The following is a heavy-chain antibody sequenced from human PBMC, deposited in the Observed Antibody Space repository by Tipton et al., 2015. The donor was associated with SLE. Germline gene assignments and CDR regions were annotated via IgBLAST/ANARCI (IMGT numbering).Heavy chain of an antibody. CDR1: GGSFSGYY. J-gene: IGHJ4*02. D-gene: IGHD6-19*01. CDR3: ARGNMKQWLADY. V-gene: IGHV4-4*09. CDR2: IYTSGST. Sequence: TLSLTCAVYGGSFSGYYWSWIRQPAGKGLEWIGYIYTSGSTNYNPSLKSRVTISVDTSKNQFSLKLSSVTAADTAVYYCARGNMKQWLADYWGQGTLVTVSS.